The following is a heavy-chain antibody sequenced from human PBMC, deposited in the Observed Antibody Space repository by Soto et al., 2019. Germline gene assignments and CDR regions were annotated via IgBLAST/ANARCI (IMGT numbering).Heavy chain of an antibody. D-gene: IGHD6-19*01. V-gene: IGHV3-30*18. CDR1: GFTFSSYG. J-gene: IGHJ4*02. CDR3: AKVITMGQQWLLTYYFDY. Sequence: QVQLVESGGGVVQPGRSLRLSCAASGFTFSSYGMHWVRQAPGKGLEWVAVISYDGSNKYYADSVKGRFTISRDNSKNTLYLQMNSLRAEDTAVYYCAKVITMGQQWLLTYYFDYWGQGTLVTVSS. CDR2: ISYDGSNK.